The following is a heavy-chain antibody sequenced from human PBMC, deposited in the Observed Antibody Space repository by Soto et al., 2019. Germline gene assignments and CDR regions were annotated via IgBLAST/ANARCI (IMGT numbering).Heavy chain of an antibody. V-gene: IGHV3-30*03. CDR2: ISNDGSNK. J-gene: IGHJ6*04. Sequence: PGGSLRLSCAASGFSFSTYGMHWVRQAPGKGLERVAFISNDGSNKYYADSAKGRFTISRDNSKNTLYLQMNSLRAEDTDVYYFARYSDYSSSLTYSEYFGMYVWGKETRLTISS. CDR1: GFSFSTYG. D-gene: IGHD6-6*01. CDR3: ARYSDYSSSLTYSEYFGMYV.